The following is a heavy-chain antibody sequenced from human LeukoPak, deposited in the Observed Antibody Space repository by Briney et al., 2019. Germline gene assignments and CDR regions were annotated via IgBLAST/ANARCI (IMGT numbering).Heavy chain of an antibody. J-gene: IGHJ4*02. CDR3: ARMRVDSSGWYEVY. D-gene: IGHD6-19*01. CDR2: TDWDDDK. Sequence: SGPTLVNPTQTLTLTCTFSGFSLSTTAMRVSWIRQPPGKALEWLARTDWDDDKYYSTSLKTRLTISKDTSKNQVVLTITHMDPVDTATYYCARMRVDSSGWYEVYWGQGTLVTVSS. CDR1: GFSLSTTAMR. V-gene: IGHV2-70*04.